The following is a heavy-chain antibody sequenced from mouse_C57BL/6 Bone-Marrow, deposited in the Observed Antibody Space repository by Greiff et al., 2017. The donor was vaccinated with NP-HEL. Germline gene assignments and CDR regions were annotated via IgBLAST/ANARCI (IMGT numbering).Heavy chain of an antibody. J-gene: IGHJ2*01. CDR3: ARFLFITTVVATDFDY. CDR1: GYTFTSYW. D-gene: IGHD1-1*01. V-gene: IGHV1-64*01. Sequence: QVQLQQPGAELVKPGASVKLSCKASGYTFTSYWMHWVKQRPGQGLEWIGVIHPNSGSTNYNEKFKSKATLTVDKASSTAYMQLSSLTSEDSAVYYCARFLFITTVVATDFDYWGQGTTLTVSS. CDR2: IHPNSGST.